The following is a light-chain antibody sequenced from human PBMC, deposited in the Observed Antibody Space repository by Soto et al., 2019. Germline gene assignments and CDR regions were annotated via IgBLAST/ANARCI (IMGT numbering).Light chain of an antibody. CDR1: QDIYNW. J-gene: IGKJ4*01. CDR2: KTA. Sequence: DIQMTQSPSTLSASVGDSVTITCRVSQDIYNWLAWYQQKPGRAPRLLIYKTAGLESGVPSRFSGSGSGTEYTLTISSLQPDDFATYYCQQYSIYPITFGGGTKLDIK. CDR3: QQYSIYPIT. V-gene: IGKV1-5*03.